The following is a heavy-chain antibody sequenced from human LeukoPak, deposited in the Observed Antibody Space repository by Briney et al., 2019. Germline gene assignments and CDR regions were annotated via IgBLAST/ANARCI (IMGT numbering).Heavy chain of an antibody. CDR3: ARGLLGNPVDY. D-gene: IGHD1-26*01. V-gene: IGHV3-53*01. CDR2: IYSGGST. CDR1: GFTVSSNY. J-gene: IGHJ4*02. Sequence: PGGSLRLSCAASGFTVSSNYMSWVRQAPGKGLEWVSVIYSGGSTYYADSVKGRFTISRDNSKNTLYLQMNSLRAEDTAVYYCARGLLGNPVDYWGQGTLVTVSS.